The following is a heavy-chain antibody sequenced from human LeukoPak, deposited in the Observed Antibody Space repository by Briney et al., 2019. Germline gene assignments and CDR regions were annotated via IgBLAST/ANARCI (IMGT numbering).Heavy chain of an antibody. CDR2: ISWDSRSV. D-gene: IGHD2-15*01. V-gene: IGHV3-43D*03. CDR3: ARDSQDCSASTCYFDY. J-gene: IGHJ4*02. Sequence: GGSLRLSCAASGFTFDDYAMHWVRQSPGRGLQRVSFISWDSRSVYYADSVKGRFAISRDNNKKSVFLQMNSLTAEDTAFYYCARDSQDCSASTCYFDYWGQGTLVTVSA. CDR1: GFTFDDYA.